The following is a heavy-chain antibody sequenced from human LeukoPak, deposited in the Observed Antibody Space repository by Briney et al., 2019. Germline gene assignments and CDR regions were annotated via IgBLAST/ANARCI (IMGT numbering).Heavy chain of an antibody. J-gene: IGHJ3*02. CDR3: ATGTSLPPPAFDI. CDR2: IYYSGST. Sequence: SQTLSLTCTVSGGSISSGGDYWSWIRQHPGKGLEWIGYIYYSGSTYYNPSLKSRVTISVDTPKNQFSLKLSSVTAADTAVYYCATGTSLPPPAFDIWGQGTMVTVSS. V-gene: IGHV4-31*03. D-gene: IGHD1-14*01. CDR1: GGSISSGGDY.